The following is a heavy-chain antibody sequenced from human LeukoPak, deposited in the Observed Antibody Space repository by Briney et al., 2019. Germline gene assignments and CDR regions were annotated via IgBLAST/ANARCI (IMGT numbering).Heavy chain of an antibody. Sequence: GGSLRLSCAASGFTFSSYSMNWVRQAPGKGLEWVSSISSSSSYIYYADSVKGRFTISRDNAKNSLYLQMNSLRAEDTAVYYCARGLDTAMVSFDYWGQGTLVTVSS. J-gene: IGHJ4*02. CDR2: ISSSSSYI. D-gene: IGHD5-18*01. CDR1: GFTFSSYS. V-gene: IGHV3-21*01. CDR3: ARGLDTAMVSFDY.